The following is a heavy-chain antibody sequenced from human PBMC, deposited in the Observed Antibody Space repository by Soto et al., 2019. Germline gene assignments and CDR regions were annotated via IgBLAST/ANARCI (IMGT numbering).Heavy chain of an antibody. CDR1: GGSISSGAYS. CDR2: IYDSGST. D-gene: IGHD4-17*01. CDR3: ARGDFGEGYFDL. J-gene: IGHJ2*01. Sequence: QLQLQESGSGLVKPSQTLSLTCAVSGGSISSGAYSWSWIRQPPGKGLEWIGYIYDSGSTYYNPSLKSRVXXXVXXSKNQFSLKLSSVTAADTAVYYCARGDFGEGYFDLWGRGTLVTVSS. V-gene: IGHV4-30-2*01.